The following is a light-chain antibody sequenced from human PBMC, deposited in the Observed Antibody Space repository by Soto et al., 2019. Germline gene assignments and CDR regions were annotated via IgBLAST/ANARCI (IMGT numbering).Light chain of an antibody. Sequence: QPVLTQSPSASASLGASVKLTCSRSSGNSTYAIAWHQQQPEKGPRYLMKLNSDGSHTKGDGIPDRFSGSSSGAERYLTISSLQSEDEADYYCQTWVTGPPWVFGGGTKLTVL. CDR1: SGNSTYA. V-gene: IGLV4-69*01. CDR2: LNSDGSH. J-gene: IGLJ3*02. CDR3: QTWVTGPPWV.